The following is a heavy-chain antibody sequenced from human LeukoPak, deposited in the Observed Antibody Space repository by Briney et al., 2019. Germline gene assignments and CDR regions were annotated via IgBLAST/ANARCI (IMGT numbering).Heavy chain of an antibody. CDR2: ISSGGGKT. D-gene: IGHD4-17*01. CDR1: GFTFTTFA. V-gene: IGHV3-23*01. J-gene: IGHJ4*02. CDR3: AKGHSDYGTGFDG. Sequence: GSLTLSCAASGFTFTTFAMSWVRQPPAEGLESVSVISSGGGKTYYEDSVKGRFTISRDNSKNTLYLQMTSLRAADTAVYYCAKGHSDYGTGFDGWGQGTLVTVSS.